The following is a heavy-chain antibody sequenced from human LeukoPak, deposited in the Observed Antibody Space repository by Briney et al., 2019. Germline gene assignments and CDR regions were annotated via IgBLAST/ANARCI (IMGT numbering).Heavy chain of an antibody. CDR3: ARATSV. J-gene: IGHJ4*02. Sequence: GGSLRLSCAASGFTFSSYWMYWVRQAPGKGLVWVSRTNSVGNTTSYADSVKGRFTISRDNAKNTLYLQMNGLRAEDTGVYYCARATSVWGQGTLVTVSS. CDR1: GFTFSSYW. D-gene: IGHD4-17*01. V-gene: IGHV3-74*01. CDR2: TNSVGNTT.